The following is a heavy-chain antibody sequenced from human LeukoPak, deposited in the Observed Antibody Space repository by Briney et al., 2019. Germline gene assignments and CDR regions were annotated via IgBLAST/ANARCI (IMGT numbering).Heavy chain of an antibody. V-gene: IGHV4-4*02. CDR2: IHHSGST. Sequence: SETLSLTCAVAGGSINNNNWWSWVRQTPGQGLEWIGEIHHSGSTNYNPSLKGRVTISEDKSNNQFSLRLSSVSAADTAMYYCARHKVGSNTFDYWGQGTLVTVSS. CDR3: ARHKVGSNTFDY. D-gene: IGHD1-26*01. CDR1: GGSINNNNW. J-gene: IGHJ4*02.